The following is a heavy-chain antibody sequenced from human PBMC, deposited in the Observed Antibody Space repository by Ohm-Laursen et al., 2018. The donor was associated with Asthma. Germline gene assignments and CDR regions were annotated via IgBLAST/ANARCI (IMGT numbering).Heavy chain of an antibody. D-gene: IGHD3-9*01. CDR2: MSYRGGI. CDR3: ARLDWVQSMFDS. CDR1: GASVGDSTWS. Sequence: GTLSLTCVVSGASVGDSTWSWSWVRQPPGKELQFIAYMSYRGGINYNPSLQSRVTLSIDTSKNQVSLRLISVTAADSALYFCARLDWVQSMFDSWGQGNLVTVSS. V-gene: IGHV4-59*02. J-gene: IGHJ4*02.